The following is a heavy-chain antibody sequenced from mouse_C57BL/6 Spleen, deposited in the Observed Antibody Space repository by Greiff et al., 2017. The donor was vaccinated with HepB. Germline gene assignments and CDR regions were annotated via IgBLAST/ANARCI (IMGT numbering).Heavy chain of an antibody. J-gene: IGHJ4*01. CDR3: TRHYYDYDDAMDY. CDR2: IDPETGGT. D-gene: IGHD2-4*01. CDR1: GYTFTDYE. V-gene: IGHV1-15*01. Sequence: QVQLQQSGAELVRPGASVTLSCKASGYTFTDYEMHWVKQTPVHGLEWIGAIDPETGGTAYNQKFKGKAILTADKSSSTAYMELRSLTSEDSAVYYCTRHYYDYDDAMDYWGQGTSVTVSS.